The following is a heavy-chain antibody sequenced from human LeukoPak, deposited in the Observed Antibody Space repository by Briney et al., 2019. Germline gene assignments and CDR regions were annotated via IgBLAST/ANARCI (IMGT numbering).Heavy chain of an antibody. CDR2: IYWDDDK. CDR1: GFSLSTDTVG. CDR3: AHIGSGELSFNY. D-gene: IGHD3-16*02. J-gene: IGHJ4*02. V-gene: IGHV2-5*02. Sequence: SGPTLVNPTQTLTLTCTFSGFSLSTDTVGVGWFRQPPGKALDWLALIYWDDDKRYSPSLKSRLTITKDTSKNQVVLTMTNMDPVDTATYYCAHIGSGELSFNYWGQGTLVTVSS.